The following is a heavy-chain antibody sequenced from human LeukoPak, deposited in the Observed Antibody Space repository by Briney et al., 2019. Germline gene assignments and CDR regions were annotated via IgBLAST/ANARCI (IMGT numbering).Heavy chain of an antibody. CDR1: GFTFSDYY. J-gene: IGHJ4*02. Sequence: GDSLRLSCAASGFTFSDYYMSWIRQAPGKGLEWVSYISQRSSHTNRADSVKGRFTISRDNAKNSLYLQMNSLRAEDTAVYYCARFSSGPYYFDYWGQGTLVT. CDR2: ISQRSSHT. V-gene: IGHV3-11*03. D-gene: IGHD6-19*01. CDR3: ARFSSGPYYFDY.